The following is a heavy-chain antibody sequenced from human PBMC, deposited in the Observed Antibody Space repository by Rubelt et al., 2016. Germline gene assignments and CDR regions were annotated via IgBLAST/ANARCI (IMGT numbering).Heavy chain of an antibody. CDR2: SGSGGST. Sequence: SGSGGSTYYADSVKGRFTISRDNSKNTLYLQMNSLRVEDTAVYYCARFTGGYYYGSGADYWGQGTLVTVSS. V-gene: IGHV3-23*01. D-gene: IGHD3-10*01. J-gene: IGHJ4*02. CDR3: ARFTGGYYYGSGADY.